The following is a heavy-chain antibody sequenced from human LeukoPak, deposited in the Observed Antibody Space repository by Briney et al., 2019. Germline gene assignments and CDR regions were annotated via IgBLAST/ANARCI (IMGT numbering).Heavy chain of an antibody. Sequence: PSETLSLTCTVSGGSISSGSYYWSWIRQPAGKGLGWIGRIYTSGSTNYNPSLKSRVSISVDTSKNQFSLKLSAVTAADTAVYYCARARPPSTIFGVVSPLYYYYMDVWGKGTTVTVSS. D-gene: IGHD3-3*01. CDR1: GGSISSGSYY. CDR2: IYTSGST. J-gene: IGHJ6*03. CDR3: ARARPPSTIFGVVSPLYYYYMDV. V-gene: IGHV4-61*02.